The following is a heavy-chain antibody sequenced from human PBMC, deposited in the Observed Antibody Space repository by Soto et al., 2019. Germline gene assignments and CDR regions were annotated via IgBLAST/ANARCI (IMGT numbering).Heavy chain of an antibody. V-gene: IGHV3-30*02. Sequence: GGSLRRSFAASGFTFSDCGIDWIRQAPGKGLEWVAVISHEGGTQYYADSVRGRFTVSRDNSKNILYLQMDSLRPEDTAVYFCAKEGSPKVSRWDDYWGQGTMVTVSS. CDR1: GFTFSDCG. J-gene: IGHJ4*02. CDR3: AKEGSPKVSRWDDY. D-gene: IGHD1-26*01. CDR2: ISHEGGTQ.